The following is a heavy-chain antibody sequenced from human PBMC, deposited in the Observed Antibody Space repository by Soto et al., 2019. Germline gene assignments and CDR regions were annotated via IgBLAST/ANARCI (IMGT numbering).Heavy chain of an antibody. V-gene: IGHV4-30-2*01. Sequence: SSETLSLTCAVSGGSISSGGYSWSWIRQPPGKGLEWIGYIYHSGSTYYNPSLKSRVTISVDRSKNQFSLKLSSVTAADTAVYYCARTTYYDFWSGPNWFDPWGQGTLVTV. D-gene: IGHD3-3*01. CDR3: ARTTYYDFWSGPNWFDP. J-gene: IGHJ5*02. CDR2: IYHSGST. CDR1: GGSISSGGYS.